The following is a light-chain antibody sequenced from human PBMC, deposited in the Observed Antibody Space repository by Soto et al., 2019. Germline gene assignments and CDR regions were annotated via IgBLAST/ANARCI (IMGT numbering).Light chain of an antibody. V-gene: IGKV1-27*01. CDR1: QGIIDY. J-gene: IGKJ1*01. Sequence: DIQMTQSPSSLSASVGDRVTITCRASQGIIDYLAWYQQKPGKVPKLLIYAASTLQSGVPSRFSGSGSGTDFTLTISILQPEDVATYYCQKYNTAPQTCGPGTRVEIK. CDR3: QKYNTAPQT. CDR2: AAS.